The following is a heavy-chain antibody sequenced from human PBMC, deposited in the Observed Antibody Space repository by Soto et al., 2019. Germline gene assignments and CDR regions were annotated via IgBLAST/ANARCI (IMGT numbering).Heavy chain of an antibody. V-gene: IGHV3-11*01. CDR1: GFTLSDYY. D-gene: IGHD3-10*01. CDR3: ARVRVRGITPNWFDP. CDR2: ISSSGSPI. J-gene: IGHJ5*02. Sequence: QVQLVESGGGLVKPGGSLRLSCAASGFTLSDYYMSWIRQAPGKGLEWVSYISSSGSPIYYADSVKGRFTISRDNAENSLDLQMNSLRVEDTAVYYCARVRVRGITPNWFDPWGQGTLVTVSS.